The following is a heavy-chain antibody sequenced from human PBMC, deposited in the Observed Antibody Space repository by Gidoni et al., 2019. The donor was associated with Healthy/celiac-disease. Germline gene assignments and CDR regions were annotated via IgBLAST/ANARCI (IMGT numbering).Heavy chain of an antibody. CDR2: ISSSSSYI. J-gene: IGHJ6*02. D-gene: IGHD5-12*01. CDR3: ARDEDHIVSTIRDYYYGMDV. Sequence: EVPLVESGGGLVKPGGSLRLSCAASGFTFSSYSMNWVRKAPGKGLAWVSSISSSSSYIYYADSVKGRFTSSRDNAKNSLYLQMNSLRAEDTAVYYCARDEDHIVSTIRDYYYGMDVWGQGTTVTVSS. V-gene: IGHV3-21*01. CDR1: GFTFSSYS.